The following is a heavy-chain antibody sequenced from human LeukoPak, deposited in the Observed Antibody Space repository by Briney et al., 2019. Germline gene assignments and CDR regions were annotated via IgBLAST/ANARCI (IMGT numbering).Heavy chain of an antibody. CDR3: ARGYYYDSSEDY. CDR1: GYSFASYW. CDR2: IDPSDSYT. V-gene: IGHV5-10-1*01. J-gene: IGHJ4*02. D-gene: IGHD3-22*01. Sequence: ESLKISCKGSGYSFASYWISWVRQMPGKGLEWMGRIDPSDSYTNYSPSFQGHVTISADKSISTAYLQWSSLKASDTAMYYCARGYYYDSSEDYWGQGTLVTVSS.